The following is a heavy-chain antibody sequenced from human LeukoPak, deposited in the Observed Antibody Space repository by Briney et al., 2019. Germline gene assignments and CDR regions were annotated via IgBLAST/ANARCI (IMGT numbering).Heavy chain of an antibody. V-gene: IGHV1-18*01. CDR1: GYTFTSYG. CDR2: ISAYNGNT. Sequence: GASGKVSCKASGYTFTSYGISWGRQAPGQGLEVVGWISAYNGNTNYAQKLQGRVTMTTDTSTSTAYMELRSLRSDDTAVYYCARDCGRYYYDSSGYSIRADYWGQGTLVTVSS. CDR3: ARDCGRYYYDSSGYSIRADY. J-gene: IGHJ4*02. D-gene: IGHD3-22*01.